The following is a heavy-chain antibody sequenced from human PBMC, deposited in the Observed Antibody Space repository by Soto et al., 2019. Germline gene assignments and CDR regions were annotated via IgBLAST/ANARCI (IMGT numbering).Heavy chain of an antibody. Sequence: GASVKVSCKASGYTFTSYGISWVRQAPGQGLEWMGWISAYNGNTNYAQKLQGRVTMTTDTSTSTAYMELRSLRSDDTAVYYCARDIAGAGLEYFQHWGQGTLVTVSS. J-gene: IGHJ1*01. CDR2: ISAYNGNT. CDR1: GYTFTSYG. CDR3: ARDIAGAGLEYFQH. V-gene: IGHV1-18*01. D-gene: IGHD6-19*01.